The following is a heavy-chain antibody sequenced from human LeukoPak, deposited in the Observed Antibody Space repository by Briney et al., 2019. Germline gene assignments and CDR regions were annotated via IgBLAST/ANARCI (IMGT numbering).Heavy chain of an antibody. D-gene: IGHD3-9*01. V-gene: IGHV1-69*13. CDR2: TIPIFGTA. Sequence: ASVKVSCKASGGTFSSYAISWVRQAPGQGLEWMGGTIPIFGTANYAQKFQGRVAITADESTSTAYMELSSLRSEDTAVYYCAREKAYDILTGGTYGFDPWGQGTLVTVSS. J-gene: IGHJ5*02. CDR1: GGTFSSYA. CDR3: AREKAYDILTGGTYGFDP.